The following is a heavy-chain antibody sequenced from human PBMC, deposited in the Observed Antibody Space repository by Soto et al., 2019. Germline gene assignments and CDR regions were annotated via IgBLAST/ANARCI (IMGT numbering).Heavy chain of an antibody. CDR3: ARRIQIFGVVTSYAMDV. V-gene: IGHV2-5*02. CDR2: IYWDADK. CDR1: GFSLSTSGVG. J-gene: IGHJ6*02. Sequence: QITLKESGPTLVKPTQTLTLTCTFSGFSLSTSGVGVGWIRQPPGKALEWLALIYWDADKRYSPSLNSRLTITKDTSKNQVVLTMTNMDLVDIGTYYCARRIQIFGVVTSYAMDVWGQGTTVTVSS. D-gene: IGHD3-3*01.